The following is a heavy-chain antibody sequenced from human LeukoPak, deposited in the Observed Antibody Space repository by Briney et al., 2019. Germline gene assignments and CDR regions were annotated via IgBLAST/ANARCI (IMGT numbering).Heavy chain of an antibody. J-gene: IGHJ3*02. V-gene: IGHV3-23*01. CDR1: GFTFSSYA. Sequence: GGSLRLSCAASGFTFSSYALDWVRQAPGKGLEWVSGISGSDGSTYYADSVKGRFTISRDNSRNTLYLQMNSLRAEDTAVYHCAREGDSSADAFDIWGLGTMVTVSS. D-gene: IGHD3-22*01. CDR3: AREGDSSADAFDI. CDR2: ISGSDGST.